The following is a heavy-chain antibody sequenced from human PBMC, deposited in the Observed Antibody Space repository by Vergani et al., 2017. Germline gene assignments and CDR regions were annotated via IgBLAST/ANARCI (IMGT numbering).Heavy chain of an antibody. CDR3: ARDNYDSLTGYYTDYYYYYMDV. V-gene: IGHV4-59*01. CDR1: GGSISSYY. J-gene: IGHJ6*03. Sequence: QVQLQESGPGLVKPSETLSLTCTVSGGSISSYYWSWIRQPPGKGLEWIGYIYYSGSTNYNPSLKSRVTISVDTSKNQFSLKLSSVTAADTAVYYCARDNYDSLTGYYTDYYYYYMDVWGKGTTVTVCS. D-gene: IGHD3-9*01. CDR2: IYYSGST.